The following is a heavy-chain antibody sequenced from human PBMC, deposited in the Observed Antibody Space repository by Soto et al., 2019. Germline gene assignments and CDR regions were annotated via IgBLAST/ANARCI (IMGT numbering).Heavy chain of an antibody. J-gene: IGHJ4*02. Sequence: ASVKVSFKACGYTFTRYYMHWLRQAPGQGLEWIGIINPSGGSTSYAQKFQGRVTMTRDTSTSTVYMELSSLRSEDTAVYYCASITMVRGVTNFDYWGQGTLVTVSS. CDR2: INPSGGST. D-gene: IGHD3-10*01. CDR1: GYTFTRYY. V-gene: IGHV1-46*01. CDR3: ASITMVRGVTNFDY.